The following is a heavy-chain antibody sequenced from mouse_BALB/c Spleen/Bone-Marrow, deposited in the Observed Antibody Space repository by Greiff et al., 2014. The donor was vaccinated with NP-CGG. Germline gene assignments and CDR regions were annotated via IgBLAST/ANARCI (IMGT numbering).Heavy chain of an antibody. CDR1: GYTFTSYL. CDR3: ARWGGTPYFDY. CDR2: ITPYNDDT. V-gene: IGHV1-14*01. D-gene: IGHD4-1*01. J-gene: IGHJ2*01. Sequence: EVQLQQSGPELVKPGASVEMSCKASGYTFTSYLIHWVKQKPGQGLEWIGYITPYNDDTKYNEKFKGKATLTSDKSSSTAYMELSSLTSEDSAVYYCARWGGTPYFDYWGQGTTLTVSS.